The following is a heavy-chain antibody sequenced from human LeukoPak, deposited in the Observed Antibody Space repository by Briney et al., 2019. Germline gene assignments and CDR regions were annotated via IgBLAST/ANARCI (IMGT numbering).Heavy chain of an antibody. CDR3: ARGGPWFGELLDY. CDR2: IYYSGST. D-gene: IGHD3-10*01. Sequence: PSETLSLTCTVSGGSISSYYWSWIRQPPGKGLEWIGYIYYSGSTNYNPSLKSRVTISVDTSKNQFSLKLSSVTAADTAVYYCARGGPWFGELLDYWGQGTLVTVSS. V-gene: IGHV4-59*01. J-gene: IGHJ4*02. CDR1: GGSISSYY.